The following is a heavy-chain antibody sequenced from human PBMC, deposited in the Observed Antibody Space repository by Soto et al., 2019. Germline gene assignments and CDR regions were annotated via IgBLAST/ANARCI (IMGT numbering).Heavy chain of an antibody. V-gene: IGHV3-21*01. Sequence: LRLSCAASGFTFSDYTLNWVRQAPGKGLQWVASTTSSSIYKYYADSMKGRFTISRDNAENSLYLEMNSLRAEDTAVYYCAREGINNYNEYYFDSWGQGTVVTVSS. CDR3: AREGINNYNEYYFDS. D-gene: IGHD4-4*01. CDR1: GFTFSDYT. CDR2: TTSSSIYK. J-gene: IGHJ4*02.